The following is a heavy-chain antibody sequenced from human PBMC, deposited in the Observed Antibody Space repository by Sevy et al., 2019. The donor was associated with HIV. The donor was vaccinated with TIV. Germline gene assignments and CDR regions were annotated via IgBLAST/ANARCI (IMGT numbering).Heavy chain of an antibody. Sequence: GGSLRLSCAVSGFNFNIYSMSWVRQAPGKGLEWVSTLSFGCGKIKYADSVKARFIISRDDSKNTLYLQMNSLRAEDTAVYFCAREGCTRPHDYWGQGTLVTVSS. J-gene: IGHJ4*02. CDR3: AREGCTRPHDY. D-gene: IGHD2-8*01. V-gene: IGHV3-23*01. CDR2: LSFGCGKI. CDR1: GFNFNIYS.